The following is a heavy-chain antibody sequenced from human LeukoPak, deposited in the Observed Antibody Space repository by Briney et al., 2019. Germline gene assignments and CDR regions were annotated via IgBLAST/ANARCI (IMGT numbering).Heavy chain of an antibody. CDR2: ISYDGSNK. CDR1: GFTFSSYA. CDR3: ARDEYDSSGYYAN. J-gene: IGHJ4*02. D-gene: IGHD3-22*01. Sequence: GGSLRLSCAASGFTFSSYAMHWVRQAPGKGLEWVAVISYDGSNKYYADSVKGRFTISRDNSKNTLYLQMNSLRAEDTAVYYCARDEYDSSGYYANWGQGTLVTVSS. V-gene: IGHV3-30-3*01.